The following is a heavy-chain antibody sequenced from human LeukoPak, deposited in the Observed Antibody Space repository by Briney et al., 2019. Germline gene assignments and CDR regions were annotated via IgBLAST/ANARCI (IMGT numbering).Heavy chain of an antibody. CDR2: IKQDGSEK. Sequence: PGGSLRLSCAASGFTFSSYWMSWVRQAPGKGLEWVANIKQDGSEKYYVDSVKGRFTISRDNAKNSLYLQMNSLRAEDTAVYYCARHGDGYNYEDGWFDPWGQGTLVTVSS. J-gene: IGHJ5*02. V-gene: IGHV3-7*01. D-gene: IGHD5-24*01. CDR1: GFTFSSYW. CDR3: ARHGDGYNYEDGWFDP.